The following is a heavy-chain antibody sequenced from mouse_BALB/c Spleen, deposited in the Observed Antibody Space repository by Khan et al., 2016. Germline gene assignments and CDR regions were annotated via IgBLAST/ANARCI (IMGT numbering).Heavy chain of an antibody. CDR3: ARLGDYGY. CDR2: IDPANGNT. Sequence: VQLKQSGAELVKPGASVKLSCTASAFNIKDTYMHWVKQRPEQGLEWIGRIDPANGNTKYDPKFQGKATITADTSSNTAYLQLSSLTSEDTAVYYCARLGDYGYWGQGTTLTVSS. D-gene: IGHD2-4*01. V-gene: IGHV14-3*02. CDR1: AFNIKDTY. J-gene: IGHJ2*01.